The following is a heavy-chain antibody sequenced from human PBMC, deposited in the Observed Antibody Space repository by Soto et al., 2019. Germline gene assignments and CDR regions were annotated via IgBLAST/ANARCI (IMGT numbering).Heavy chain of an antibody. V-gene: IGHV3-30-3*01. CDR3: VRCGYGRSWESLDP. D-gene: IGHD3-16*01. J-gene: IGHJ5*02. CDR2: ISHDGVTK. CDR1: GSSFLKYP. Sequence: GGSLTLSCAASGSSFLKYPMHWVRQTPDKGLEWVAVISHDGVTKNSADSVKGRFSISRDNSRNTLYLEMNRLRTEDTAMYYCVRCGYGRSWESLDPWGQGTLVTVSS.